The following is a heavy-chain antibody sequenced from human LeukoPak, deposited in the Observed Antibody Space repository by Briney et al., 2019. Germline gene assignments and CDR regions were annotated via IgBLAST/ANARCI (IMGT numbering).Heavy chain of an antibody. CDR3: TRVNWNFHDDY. CDR1: GFSFSDYS. CDR2: ISSRSSFI. J-gene: IGHJ4*02. D-gene: IGHD1-7*01. Sequence: KPGGSLRLSCVASGFSFSDYSMNWVRQAPGKGLEWVSSISSRSSFIYYADSVKVRFTISRDNAKSSMYLQMNSLRDEDTAVYHCTRVNWNFHDDYWGQETLVTVSS. V-gene: IGHV3-21*01.